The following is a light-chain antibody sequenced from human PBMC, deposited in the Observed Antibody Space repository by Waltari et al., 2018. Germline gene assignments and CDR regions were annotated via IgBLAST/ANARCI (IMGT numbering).Light chain of an antibody. CDR3: QVWHAAIDPGV. V-gene: IGLV3-21*04. CDR1: NIGSYS. CDR2: YDS. Sequence: SYVLTQPPSVSVAPGETARNTWGGDNIGSYSVHWYQQKPGQAPVLVIRYDSDRPSGIPERFSGSNSANTATLTISRVEAGDEANYYCQVWHAAIDPGVFGTGTEVTV. J-gene: IGLJ1*01.